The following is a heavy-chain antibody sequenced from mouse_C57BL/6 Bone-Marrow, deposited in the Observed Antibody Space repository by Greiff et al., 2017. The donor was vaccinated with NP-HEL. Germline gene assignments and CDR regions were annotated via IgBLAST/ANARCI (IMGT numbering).Heavy chain of an antibody. J-gene: IGHJ4*01. CDR1: GFTFTDYY. CDR2: IRNKANGYTT. D-gene: IGHD2-4*01. CDR3: ARSIYYDYADDPFYGMDY. V-gene: IGHV7-3*01. Sequence: DVKLVESGGGLVQPGGSLSLSCAASGFTFTDYYMSWVRQPPGKALEWLGFIRNKANGYTTEYSASVKGRFTISRDNSQSILYLQMNALRAEDSATYYCARSIYYDYADDPFYGMDYWGQGTSVTVSS.